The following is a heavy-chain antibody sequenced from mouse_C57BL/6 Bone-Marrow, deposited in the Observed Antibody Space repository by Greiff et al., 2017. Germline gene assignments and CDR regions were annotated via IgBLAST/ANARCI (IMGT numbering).Heavy chain of an antibody. D-gene: IGHD1-1*01. V-gene: IGHV2-9-1*01. CDR2: IWTGGGT. CDR3: ARNWGYGSSYGYFDV. CDR1: GFSLTSYA. J-gene: IGHJ1*03. Sequence: VMLVESGPGLVAPSQSLSIPCTFPGFSLTSYAISWVRPPPGRGLNWLGVIWTGGGTNYNSALKSRLSISKDNSKSQVFLKMNSLQTDDTARYYCARNWGYGSSYGYFDVWGTGTTVTVSS.